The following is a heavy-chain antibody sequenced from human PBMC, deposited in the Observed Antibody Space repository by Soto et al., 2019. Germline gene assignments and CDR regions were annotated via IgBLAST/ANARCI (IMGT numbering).Heavy chain of an antibody. Sequence: SGPTLVNPTQTLTLTCTYSGFSFDMNKARVGWVRQPPGKALEWLALIYWDGDEHYSPSLKSRLSITKDTSKDQVVLTLTDVNPADTATYYCVKGTLGTYGHVYFGYWGQGTLVTVSS. V-gene: IGHV2-5*02. CDR3: VKGTLGTYGHVYFGY. CDR2: IYWDGDE. CDR1: GFSFDMNKAR. J-gene: IGHJ4*02. D-gene: IGHD3-16*01.